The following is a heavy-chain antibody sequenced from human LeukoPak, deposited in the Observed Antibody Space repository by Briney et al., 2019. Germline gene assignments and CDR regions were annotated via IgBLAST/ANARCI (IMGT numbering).Heavy chain of an antibody. CDR1: GFTFGDYA. V-gene: IGHV3-23*01. Sequence: GGSLRLSCTASGFTFGDYAMSWVRQAPGKGLEWVSAISGSGGNTYYADSVKGRFTISRDNSKNTLYLQMNSLRAEDTAVYYCAKDRGERWLQFWDSWGQGTLVTVSS. CDR3: AKDRGERWLQFWDS. D-gene: IGHD5-24*01. J-gene: IGHJ4*02. CDR2: ISGSGGNT.